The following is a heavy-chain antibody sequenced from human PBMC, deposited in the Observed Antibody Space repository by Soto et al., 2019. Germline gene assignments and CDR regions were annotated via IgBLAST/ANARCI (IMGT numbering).Heavy chain of an antibody. Sequence: SETLSLTCTVSGGSISSSSYYWGWIRQPPGKGLEWIGSIYYSGSTYYNPSLKSQVTISVDTSKNQFSLKLSSVTAADTAVYYCAKVNGYSSGWYPYDAFDIWGQGTMVTVSS. CDR3: AKVNGYSSGWYPYDAFDI. V-gene: IGHV4-39*01. J-gene: IGHJ3*02. CDR2: IYYSGST. CDR1: GGSISSSSYY. D-gene: IGHD6-19*01.